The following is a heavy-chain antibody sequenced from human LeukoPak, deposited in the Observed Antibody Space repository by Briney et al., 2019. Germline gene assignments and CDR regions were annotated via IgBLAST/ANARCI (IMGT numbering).Heavy chain of an antibody. CDR3: ARRFGELYPNYYYGMDV. J-gene: IGHJ6*04. V-gene: IGHV4-4*02. CDR2: IYRTGST. D-gene: IGHD3-16*01. CDR1: GGSISSSNW. Sequence: SETLSLTCAVSGGSISSSNWCIWVRQPPGKGLEWIGGIYRTGSTNYNPSLKSRVTMSVDKSKNQFSLKMSSVTAADTAVYYCARRFGELYPNYYYGMDVWGKGTTVTVSS.